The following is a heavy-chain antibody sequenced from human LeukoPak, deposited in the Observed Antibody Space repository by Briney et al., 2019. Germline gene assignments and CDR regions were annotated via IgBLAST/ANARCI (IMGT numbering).Heavy chain of an antibody. Sequence: GGSLRLSCAASGFTVSNTYMSWVRQAPGKGLEWVSVISSGGGTYFADSVKGRFTISRDNSKNTVFLQMNNLRADDTAMYYCARDRGIAAHYGMDVWGQGTTVTVSS. D-gene: IGHD6-6*01. CDR1: GFTVSNTY. CDR2: ISSGGGT. J-gene: IGHJ6*02. V-gene: IGHV3-53*01. CDR3: ARDRGIAAHYGMDV.